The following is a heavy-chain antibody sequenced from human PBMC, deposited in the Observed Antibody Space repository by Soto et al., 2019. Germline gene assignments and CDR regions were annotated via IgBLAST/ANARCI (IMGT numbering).Heavy chain of an antibody. CDR2: IIPISDTT. CDR3: ARSQGSSTSLEIYYYCYYGMDV. CDR1: GGTFSSYA. V-gene: IGHV1-69*01. D-gene: IGHD2-2*01. Sequence: QVQLVQSGAEVKKPGSSVKVSCKASGGTFSSYAISWVRQAPGQGLEWMGGIIPISDTTNYAQKSQGRVTITADESTSTAYMELSSLRSEDTAVYYCARSQGSSTSLEIYYYCYYGMDVWGQGTTVTVSS. J-gene: IGHJ6*02.